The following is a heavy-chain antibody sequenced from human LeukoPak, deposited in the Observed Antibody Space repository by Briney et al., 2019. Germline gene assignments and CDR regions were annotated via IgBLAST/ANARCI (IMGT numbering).Heavy chain of an antibody. CDR1: GSSITSDYY. CDR2: IYKSGNS. Sequence: PSETLSLTCTVSGSSITSDYYWGWIRQPSGKGLEWIGNIYKSGNSYFNPSLQGRVSISLDTSKNQISLRLTSATAADTAVYYCARSDWYLRGDSFDIWGQGTLVTVSS. CDR3: ARSDWYLRGDSFDI. V-gene: IGHV4-38-2*02. J-gene: IGHJ3*02. D-gene: IGHD3-9*01.